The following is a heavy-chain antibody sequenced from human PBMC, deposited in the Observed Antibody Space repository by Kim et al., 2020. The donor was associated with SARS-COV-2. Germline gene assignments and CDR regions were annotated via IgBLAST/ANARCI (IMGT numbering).Heavy chain of an antibody. CDR3: AKQYYYDSSGISDY. CDR2: ISYDGSNK. D-gene: IGHD3-22*01. V-gene: IGHV3-30*18. J-gene: IGHJ4*02. CDR1: GFTFSSYG. Sequence: GGSLRLSCAASGFTFSSYGMHWVRQAPGKGLDLVAVISYDGSNKYYADSVKGRFTISRDNSKNTLYLQMNSLRAEDTAVYYCAKQYYYDSSGISDYWGQGTLVTVSS.